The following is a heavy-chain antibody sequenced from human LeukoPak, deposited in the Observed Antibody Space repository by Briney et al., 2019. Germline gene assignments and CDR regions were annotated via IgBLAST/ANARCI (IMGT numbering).Heavy chain of an antibody. J-gene: IGHJ4*02. CDR1: GCTFTGYY. CDR3: AIVLVPRNYYGSGSYYFDY. CDR2: INPNSGGT. Sequence: ASVKVSCKASGCTFTGYYMHWVRQAPGQGLEWMGWINPNSGGTNYAQKFQGRVTMTRDTSISTAYMELSRLRSDDTAVYYCAIVLVPRNYYGSGSYYFDYWGQGTLVTVSS. V-gene: IGHV1-2*02. D-gene: IGHD3-10*01.